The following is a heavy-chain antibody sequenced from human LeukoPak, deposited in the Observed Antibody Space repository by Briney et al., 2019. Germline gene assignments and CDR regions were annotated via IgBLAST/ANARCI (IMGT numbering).Heavy chain of an antibody. CDR3: ARTGSGSYFNWFDP. D-gene: IGHD1-26*01. J-gene: IGHJ5*02. CDR2: ISYDGSNK. CDR1: GFIFSNYA. V-gene: IGHV3-30-3*01. Sequence: PGRSLRLSCAASGFIFSNYAMHWVRQAPGKGLEWVALISYDGSNKYYADSVKGRFTFSGDNSKNTLYLQMNSLRAEDTAVYYCARTGSGSYFNWFDPWGQGTLVTVSS.